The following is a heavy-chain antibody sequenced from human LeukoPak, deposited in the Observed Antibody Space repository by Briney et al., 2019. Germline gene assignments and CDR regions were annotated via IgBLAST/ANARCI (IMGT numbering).Heavy chain of an antibody. CDR1: RGTFSTYA. CDR2: IVPILGTA. V-gene: IGHV1-69*04. Sequence: EAAVKVSCKASRGTFSTYAISWVRQAPGQGLEGVGRIVPILGTANYAQNFQGRVTITADRSTTTAYMELSSLRSEDTAVYYCARVPQGSSWPYYFDYWGQGTLVTVSS. D-gene: IGHD6-13*01. J-gene: IGHJ4*02. CDR3: ARVPQGSSWPYYFDY.